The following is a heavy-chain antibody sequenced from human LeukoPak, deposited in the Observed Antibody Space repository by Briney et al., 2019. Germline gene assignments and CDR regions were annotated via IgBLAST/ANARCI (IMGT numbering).Heavy chain of an antibody. V-gene: IGHV4-59*07. D-gene: IGHD7-27*01. J-gene: IGHJ4*02. CDR2: VYFRGTT. CDR1: GGSISSYY. Sequence: SDTLSLTCTVSGGSISSYYWSWIRQPPGKGLEWIGYVYFRGTTNYNPSIKSRVTISVDTSKNQFSLKLTSVTAADTAVYYCARSPGAPFDYWGQGSLVTVSS. CDR3: ARSPGAPFDY.